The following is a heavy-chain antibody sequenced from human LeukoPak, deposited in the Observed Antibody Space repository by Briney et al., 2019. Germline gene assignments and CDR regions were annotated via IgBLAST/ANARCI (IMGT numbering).Heavy chain of an antibody. Sequence: ASETLSLTCAVSGASVSGNHWSWIRQSPEKGLEWIGHIFHDGVTDYNPSLKSRVTILPDTSKNQFSLRLTSVTAADTAVYYCARVKDGLYGDHVIDYWGQGTLVTVSS. CDR1: GASVSGNH. CDR2: IFHDGVT. V-gene: IGHV4-59*02. D-gene: IGHD4-17*01. J-gene: IGHJ4*02. CDR3: ARVKDGLYGDHVIDY.